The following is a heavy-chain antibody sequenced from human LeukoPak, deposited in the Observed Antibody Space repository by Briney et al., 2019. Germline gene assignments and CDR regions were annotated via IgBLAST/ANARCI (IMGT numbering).Heavy chain of an antibody. V-gene: IGHV4-34*01. D-gene: IGHD2-2*01. CDR3: ASLPAGYCSSTSCSP. CDR1: GGSFSGYY. CDR2: INHSGST. Sequence: SETLSLTCAVYGGSFSGYYWSWIRQPPGKGLEWIGEINHSGSTNYNPSLKSRVTISVDTSKNQFSLKLSSVTAADTAVYYCASLPAGYCSSTSCSPWGQGTLVTVSS. J-gene: IGHJ5*02.